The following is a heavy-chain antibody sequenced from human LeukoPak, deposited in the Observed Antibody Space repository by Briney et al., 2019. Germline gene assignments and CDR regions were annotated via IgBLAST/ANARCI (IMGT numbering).Heavy chain of an antibody. CDR1: GGSFSGYY. V-gene: IGHV4-34*01. CDR3: ARDSGTTGEVKFDP. CDR2: INHSGST. Sequence: SETLSLTCAVYGGSFSGYYWNWIRQPPGKGLEWIGEINHSGSTNYNSSLKSRVTISVDTSKNQFSLKLSSVTAADTAVYYCARDSGTTGEVKFDPWGQGTLVTVSS. D-gene: IGHD3-10*01. J-gene: IGHJ5*02.